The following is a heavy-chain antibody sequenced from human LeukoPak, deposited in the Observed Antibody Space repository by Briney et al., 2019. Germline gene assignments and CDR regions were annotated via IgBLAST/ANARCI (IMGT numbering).Heavy chain of an antibody. J-gene: IGHJ4*02. Sequence: EPGGSLRRSSAASGFTVSSNYMSWVRHAPGKGLEWCSTISSSSRYIDYADSVKGRFTISRDNAKNSLYLQMNSLRAEDTAVYYCARGTSGSSSSWSLFDYWGQGTLVTVSS. D-gene: IGHD6-13*01. CDR2: ISSSSRYI. CDR1: GFTVSSNY. CDR3: ARGTSGSSSSWSLFDY. V-gene: IGHV3-21*01.